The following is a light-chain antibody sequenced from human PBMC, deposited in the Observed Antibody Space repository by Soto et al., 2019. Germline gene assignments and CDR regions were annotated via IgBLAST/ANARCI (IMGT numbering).Light chain of an antibody. CDR1: QSVSSS. J-gene: IGKJ4*01. CDR2: DAS. CDR3: QQYNNWPPLT. V-gene: IGKV3-15*01. Sequence: EVVMTQSPATLSLSPGERATLSCRASQSVSSSLAWYQQKPGQVPRLLIYDASTRATGIPARFSGSGSGTEFTLSISRLLSEDVAFYNCQQYNNWPPLTFGGGTKVEIK.